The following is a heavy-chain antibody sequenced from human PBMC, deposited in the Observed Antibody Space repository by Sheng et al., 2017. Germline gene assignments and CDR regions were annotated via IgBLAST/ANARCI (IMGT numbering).Heavy chain of an antibody. CDR3: ARDGETYYYDSSGYYYNNWFDP. D-gene: IGHD3-22*01. J-gene: IGHJ5*02. CDR2: IWYDGSNK. Sequence: QVQLVESGGGVVQPGRSLRLSCAASGFTFSSYGMHWVRQAPGKGLEWVAVIWYDGSNKYYADSVKGRFTISRDNSKNTLYLQMNSLRAEDTAVYYCARDGETYYYDSSGYYYNNWFDPWGQGTLVTVSS. V-gene: IGHV3-33*01. CDR1: GFTFSSYG.